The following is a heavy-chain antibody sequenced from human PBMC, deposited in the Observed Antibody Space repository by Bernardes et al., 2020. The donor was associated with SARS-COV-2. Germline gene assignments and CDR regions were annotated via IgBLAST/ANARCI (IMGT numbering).Heavy chain of an antibody. CDR1: GDSVSSNSAA. CDR2: TYYRSKWYN. J-gene: IGHJ5*02. Sequence: SQTRSLTGAISGDSVSSNSAAWNWLRQSPSRGLEWLGRTYYRSKWYNDYAVSVKSRITINPDTSKNQFSLQLNSVTPEDTAVYYCAREIGTSPDLRYFDWLLFYQGNRFDPWGQGTLVTVSS. V-gene: IGHV6-1*01. CDR3: AREIGTSPDLRYFDWLLFYQGNRFDP. D-gene: IGHD3-9*01.